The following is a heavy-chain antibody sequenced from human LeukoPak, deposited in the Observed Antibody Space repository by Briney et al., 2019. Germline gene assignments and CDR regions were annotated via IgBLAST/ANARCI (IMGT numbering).Heavy chain of an antibody. CDR1: GFTFSSYA. J-gene: IGHJ4*02. CDR2: ISGSGGST. D-gene: IGHD3-3*01. V-gene: IGHV3-23*01. CDR3: AKEEWLSVGVPYDY. Sequence: GGSLRLSCAASGFTFSSYAMSWVRQAPGKGLEWVSAISGSGGSTYYADSVKGRFTISRDNAKNTLYLQMNSLRAEDTAVYYWAKEEWLSVGVPYDYWGQGTLVTVSS.